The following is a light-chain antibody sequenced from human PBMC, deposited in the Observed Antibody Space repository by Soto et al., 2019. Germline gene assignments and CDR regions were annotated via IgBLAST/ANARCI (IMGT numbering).Light chain of an antibody. CDR3: QQRSNWPPT. CDR1: QSVSSY. V-gene: IGKV3-11*01. Sequence: EIVLTQSPATLSLSPGERATLSCRASQSVSSYLAWYQQKPGQAPGLLIYDASNRATGIPARSSGSGSGTDFTLTISSLEPEDFAVYYCQQRSNWPPTFGGGTKVEIK. CDR2: DAS. J-gene: IGKJ4*01.